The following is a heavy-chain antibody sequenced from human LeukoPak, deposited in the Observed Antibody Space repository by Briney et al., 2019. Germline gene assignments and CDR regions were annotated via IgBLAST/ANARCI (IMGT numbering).Heavy chain of an antibody. CDR2: INQDGREK. V-gene: IGHV3-7*01. CDR3: AKGRDYGDF. Sequence: GGSLRLSCTVSGFTFSSYWMTWVRQVPGKGLQWVANINQDGREKYYMDSMKGRLNISRDHTENSVFLQLTSPRPEDTGIYFCAKGRDYGDFWGQGTLVAVSS. J-gene: IGHJ4*02. CDR1: GFTFSSYW.